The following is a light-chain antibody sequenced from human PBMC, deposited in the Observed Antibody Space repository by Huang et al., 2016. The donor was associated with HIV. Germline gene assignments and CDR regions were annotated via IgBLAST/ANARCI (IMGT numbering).Light chain of an antibody. Sequence: AIRMTQSPSSLSASTGDRVNITCRASQDINNFLAWYQQKPGKAPNLLIYAASILETGVPSRFSRSGSGTEFNRSISCLQSEDFATYYCRQYYSYRTFGQGTQVEIK. CDR2: AAS. J-gene: IGKJ1*01. CDR3: RQYYSYRT. V-gene: IGKV1-8*01. CDR1: QDINNF.